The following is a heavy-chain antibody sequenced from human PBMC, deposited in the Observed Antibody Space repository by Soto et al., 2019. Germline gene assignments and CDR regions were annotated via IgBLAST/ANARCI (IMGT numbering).Heavy chain of an antibody. V-gene: IGHV3-33*01. Sequence: GGSLRLSCAASGFTFSSYGMHWVRQAPGKGLEWVAVIWYDGSNKYYADSVKGRFTISRDNSKNTLYLQMNSLRAEDTAVYYCARDRLPNHYYYYGMDVWGQGATVTVSS. CDR3: ARDRLPNHYYYYGMDV. CDR1: GFTFSSYG. J-gene: IGHJ6*02. CDR2: IWYDGSNK. D-gene: IGHD2-15*01.